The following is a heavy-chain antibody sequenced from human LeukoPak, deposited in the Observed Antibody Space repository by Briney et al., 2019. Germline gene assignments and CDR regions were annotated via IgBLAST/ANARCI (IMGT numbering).Heavy chain of an antibody. CDR2: INHSGST. CDR3: ARGRGRYFDLRPFDY. Sequence: SETLSLTCAVYGGSFSGYYWSWIRQPPGKGLEWIGEINHSGSTNYNPSLKSRVTISVDTSKNQFSLKLSSVTAADTAVYYCARGRGRYFDLRPFDYWGQGTLVTVSS. D-gene: IGHD3-9*01. V-gene: IGHV4-34*01. CDR1: GGSFSGYY. J-gene: IGHJ4*02.